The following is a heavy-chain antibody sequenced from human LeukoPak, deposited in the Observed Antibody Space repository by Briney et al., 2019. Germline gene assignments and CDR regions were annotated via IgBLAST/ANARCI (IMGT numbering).Heavy chain of an antibody. J-gene: IGHJ6*03. CDR2: ISGSGGST. CDR1: GFTFSSYA. Sequence: GGSLRLSCAASGFTFSSYAMSCVRQAPGKGLEWVSAISGSGGSTYYADSVKGRFTISRDNSKNTLYLQMNSLRAEDTAVYYCAKDPKDYYYMDVWGKGTTVTVSS. CDR3: AKDPKDYYYMDV. V-gene: IGHV3-23*01.